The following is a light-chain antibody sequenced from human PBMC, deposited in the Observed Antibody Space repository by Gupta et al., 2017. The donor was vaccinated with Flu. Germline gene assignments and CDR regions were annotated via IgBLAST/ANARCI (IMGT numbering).Light chain of an antibody. J-gene: IGKJ3*01. CDR1: HSLSYGSDNKNY. CDR2: WAS. V-gene: IGKV4-1*01. Sequence: DIVVTQSPDFPVVSLGETAAINCQSTHSLSYGSDNKNYLAWYQRKVGQPPRLLISWASTRESGVPDRFSGSGSGTDFTLTINSLQAEDVAVYYCQQYYGSPFTFGPETKVD. CDR3: QQYYGSPFT.